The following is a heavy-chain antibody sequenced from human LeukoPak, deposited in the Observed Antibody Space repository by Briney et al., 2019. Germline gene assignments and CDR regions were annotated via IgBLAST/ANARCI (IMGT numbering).Heavy chain of an antibody. V-gene: IGHV3-53*01. Sequence: GGSLRLSCAASGFTISYNYMSWVRQAPGKGLQWVSVIYSNTSAYYADSVKGRFTISRHNSKNTLYLQMNSLRAEDTAVYYCAKSVIAGVYASFDYWGQGTLVTVSS. CDR2: IYSNTSA. D-gene: IGHD2-21*01. CDR3: AKSVIAGVYASFDY. CDR1: GFTISYNY. J-gene: IGHJ4*02.